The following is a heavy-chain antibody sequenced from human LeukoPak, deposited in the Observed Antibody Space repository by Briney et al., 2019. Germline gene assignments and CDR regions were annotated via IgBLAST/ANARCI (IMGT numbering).Heavy chain of an antibody. CDR3: AREGEIVNTGYFEY. CDR2: ISSSSSTI. Sequence: GGSLRLSCAASGFTFSSYSMNWVRQAPGKGLEWVSYISSSSSTIYYADSVKGRFTISRDDPKNTVYLQMNNQRVEDTAVYYCAREGEIVNTGYFEYWGQGTLVTVSS. CDR1: GFTFSSYS. V-gene: IGHV3-48*01. J-gene: IGHJ4*02. D-gene: IGHD1-1*01.